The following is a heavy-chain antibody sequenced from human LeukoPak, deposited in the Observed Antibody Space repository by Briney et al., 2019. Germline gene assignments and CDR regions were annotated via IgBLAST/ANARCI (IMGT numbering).Heavy chain of an antibody. CDR1: GDSFSTYH. Sequence: SETLSLTCGVSGDSFSTYHWSWIRQSPGKVLEWIGEINHRVSTNYNPSLESRVTMSIDTSKNQFSLKLSSVTAADTPVYYCARVFKWQQLDHDYFDYWGQGTLVTVSS. J-gene: IGHJ4*02. V-gene: IGHV4-34*01. CDR2: INHRVST. D-gene: IGHD6-13*01. CDR3: ARVFKWQQLDHDYFDY.